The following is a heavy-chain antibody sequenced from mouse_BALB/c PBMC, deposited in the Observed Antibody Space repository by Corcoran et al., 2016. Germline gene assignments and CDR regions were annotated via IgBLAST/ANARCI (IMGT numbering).Heavy chain of an antibody. CDR2: IYPGSGNT. Sequence: QVQLQQSGAELARPGASVKLSCKASGYTFTDYYINWVKQRTGPGLEWIGEIYPGSGNTYYNEKFKGKATLTADKSSSTAYMQRSSLTSEDAAVYFCARNDYWGQGTTLTVSS. J-gene: IGHJ2*01. V-gene: IGHV1-77*01. CDR1: GYTFTDYY. CDR3: ARNDY.